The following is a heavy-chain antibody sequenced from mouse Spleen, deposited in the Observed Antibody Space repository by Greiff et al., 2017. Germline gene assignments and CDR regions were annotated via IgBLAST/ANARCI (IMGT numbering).Heavy chain of an antibody. Sequence: DVMLVESGGGLVKPGGSLKLSCAASGFTFSSYAMSWVRQSPEKRLEWVAEISSGGSYTYYPDTVTGRFTISRDNAKNTLYLEMSSLRSEDTAMYYCARDYYYGSSMYYFDYWGQGTTLTVSS. CDR3: ARDYYYGSSMYYFDY. D-gene: IGHD1-1*01. CDR1: GFTFSSYA. V-gene: IGHV5-9-4*01. J-gene: IGHJ2*01. CDR2: ISSGGSYT.